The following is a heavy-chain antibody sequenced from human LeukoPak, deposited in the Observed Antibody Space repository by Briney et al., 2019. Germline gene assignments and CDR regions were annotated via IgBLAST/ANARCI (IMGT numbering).Heavy chain of an antibody. V-gene: IGHV4-34*01. D-gene: IGHD2-2*01. Sequence: SETLSLTCGVYGGSFSGYHWNWIRQPPGEGLEWIGEINHSGSTNYNPSLKSRVTISVDRSKNQFSLKLSSVTAADTAVYYCARGAMTSPFDYWGQGTLVTVSS. CDR3: ARGAMTSPFDY. CDR2: INHSGST. CDR1: GGSFSGYH. J-gene: IGHJ4*02.